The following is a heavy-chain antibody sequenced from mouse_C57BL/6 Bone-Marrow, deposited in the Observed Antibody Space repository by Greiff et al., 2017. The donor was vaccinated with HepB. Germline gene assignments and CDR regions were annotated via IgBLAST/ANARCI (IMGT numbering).Heavy chain of an antibody. CDR2: INYDGSST. Sequence: DVHLVESEGGLVQPGSSMKLSCTASGFTFSDYYMAWVRQVPEKGLEWVANINYDGSSTYYLDSLKSRFIISRDNAKNILYLQMSSLKSEDTATYYCARVRSSPYYYAMDYWGQGTSVTVSS. D-gene: IGHD1-1*01. V-gene: IGHV5-16*01. J-gene: IGHJ4*01. CDR3: ARVRSSPYYYAMDY. CDR1: GFTFSDYY.